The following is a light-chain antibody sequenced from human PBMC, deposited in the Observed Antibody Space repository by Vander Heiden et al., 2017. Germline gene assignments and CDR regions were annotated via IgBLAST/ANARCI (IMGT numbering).Light chain of an antibody. CDR1: SSDVAGYNY. V-gene: IGLV2-14*03. Sequence: QPALTPPASVSGSPGQPTPLPCAGTSSDVAGYNYVSCYQQHPGNAPKPLLYNDSDRHSGVSNRFPGSKSGNTDSLTISGREAEDEAEDYCSSYTSGSALLVFGGGTKVTVL. CDR3: SSYTSGSALLV. CDR2: NDS. J-gene: IGLJ2*01.